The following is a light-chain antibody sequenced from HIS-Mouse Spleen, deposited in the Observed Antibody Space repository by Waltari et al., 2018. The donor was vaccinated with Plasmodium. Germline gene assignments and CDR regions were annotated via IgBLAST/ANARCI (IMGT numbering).Light chain of an antibody. Sequence: DIQMTHSPSTLSPSVGDRLSITCRASQSISSWLALYQQKPGKAPKLLIYKASSLESGVPSRFSGSGSGTEFTLTISSLQPDDFATYYCQQYNSYSWTFGQGTKVEIK. CDR3: QQYNSYSWT. J-gene: IGKJ1*01. CDR1: QSISSW. CDR2: KAS. V-gene: IGKV1-5*03.